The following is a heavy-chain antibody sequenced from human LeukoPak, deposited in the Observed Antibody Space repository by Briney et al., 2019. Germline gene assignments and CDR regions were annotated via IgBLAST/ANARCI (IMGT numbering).Heavy chain of an antibody. Sequence: GGSLRLSCAASGFTSSNYAMHWVRQAPGKGLEWVANIKQDGSEKYYVDSVKGRFTISRDNAKNSLYLQMNSLRAEDTAVYYCARDRRLVRGVILRSYYGMDVWGQGTTVTVSS. J-gene: IGHJ6*02. CDR1: GFTSSNYA. CDR3: ARDRRLVRGVILRSYYGMDV. V-gene: IGHV3-7*03. CDR2: IKQDGSEK. D-gene: IGHD3-10*01.